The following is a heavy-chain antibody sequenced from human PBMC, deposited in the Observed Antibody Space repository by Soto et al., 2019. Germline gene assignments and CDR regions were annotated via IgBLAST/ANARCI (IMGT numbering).Heavy chain of an antibody. Sequence: GGSLRLSCSASGFTFSSYAMHWVRQAPGKGLEYVSAISSNGGSTYYADSVKGRFTISRDNSKNTLYLQMSSLRAEDTAVYYCVKARPARVRGVRPDAFDIWGQGTMVTGSS. J-gene: IGHJ3*02. CDR3: VKARPARVRGVRPDAFDI. D-gene: IGHD3-10*01. V-gene: IGHV3-64D*08. CDR2: ISSNGGST. CDR1: GFTFSSYA.